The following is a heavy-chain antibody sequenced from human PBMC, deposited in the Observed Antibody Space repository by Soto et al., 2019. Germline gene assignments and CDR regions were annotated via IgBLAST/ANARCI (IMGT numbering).Heavy chain of an antibody. J-gene: IGHJ4*02. V-gene: IGHV4-59*01. CDR2: IYYSGST. Sequence: PSETLSLTCTVSGGSISSYYWSWIRRPPGKGLEWIGYIYYSGSTNYNPSIKSRVTISVDTSKNQFSLKLSSVTAADTAVFYCARGYCSGGSCYSRTFDYWGQGTLVTVSS. D-gene: IGHD2-15*01. CDR3: ARGYCSGGSCYSRTFDY. CDR1: GGSISSYY.